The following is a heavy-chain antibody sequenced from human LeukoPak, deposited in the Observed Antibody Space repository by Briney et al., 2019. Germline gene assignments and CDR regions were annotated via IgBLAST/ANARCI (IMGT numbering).Heavy chain of an antibody. CDR3: ARVTGRYYYGSGSYYPYYYMDV. D-gene: IGHD3-10*01. CDR1: GGSISSYY. CDR2: IYYSGST. Sequence: SETLSLTCTVSGGSISSYYWSWIRQPPGKGLEWIGYIYYSGSTNYNPSLKSRVTISVDTSKNQFSLKLSSVTAADTAVYYCARVTGRYYYGSGSYYPYYYMDVWGKGTTVTVSS. J-gene: IGHJ6*03. V-gene: IGHV4-59*01.